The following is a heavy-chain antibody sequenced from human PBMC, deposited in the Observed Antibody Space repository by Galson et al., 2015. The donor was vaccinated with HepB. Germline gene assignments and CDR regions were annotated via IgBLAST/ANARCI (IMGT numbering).Heavy chain of an antibody. CDR3: ARENQLLHDALDL. J-gene: IGHJ3*01. D-gene: IGHD1-14*01. Sequence: SLRLSCAASRFPFRSFAMHWVRQAPGKGLDWVALIWHDGSKRYYADSVKGRFTISRDNSKNTLLLQMDSLRVEDTAVYYCARENQLLHDALDLWGQGTMVTVSS. V-gene: IGHV3-33*01. CDR1: RFPFRSFA. CDR2: IWHDGSKR.